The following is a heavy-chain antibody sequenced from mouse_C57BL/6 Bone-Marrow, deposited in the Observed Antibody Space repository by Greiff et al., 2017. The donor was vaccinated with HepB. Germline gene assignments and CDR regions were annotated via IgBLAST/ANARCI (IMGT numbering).Heavy chain of an antibody. CDR3: TTDYGRSYWYFDV. V-gene: IGHV14-4*01. CDR1: GFNIKDDY. Sequence: EVQLQQSGAELVRPGASVKLSCTASGFNIKDDYMHWVKQRPEQGLEWIGWIDPENGDTEYASKFQGQATITADTSSNTAYLQLSSLTSEDTAVYYCTTDYGRSYWYFDVWGTGTTVTVSS. CDR2: IDPENGDT. D-gene: IGHD1-1*01. J-gene: IGHJ1*03.